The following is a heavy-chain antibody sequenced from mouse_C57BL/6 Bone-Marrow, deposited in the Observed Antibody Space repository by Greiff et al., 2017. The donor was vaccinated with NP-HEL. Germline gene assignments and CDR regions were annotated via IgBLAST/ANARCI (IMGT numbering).Heavy chain of an antibody. Sequence: VQLQQSGAELVKPGASVKLSCKASGYTFTSYWMHWVKQRPGQGLEWIGMIHPNSGSTDYNEKFKSKATLTVDKSSSTAYMQLSILTSEDSAIYYCARSRRKRFRFAYWGQGTLVTVSA. CDR3: ARSRRKRFRFAY. CDR1: GYTFTSYW. V-gene: IGHV1-64*01. J-gene: IGHJ3*01. CDR2: IHPNSGST.